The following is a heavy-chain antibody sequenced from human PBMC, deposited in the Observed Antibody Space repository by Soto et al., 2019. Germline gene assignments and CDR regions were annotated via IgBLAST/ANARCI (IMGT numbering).Heavy chain of an antibody. Sequence: QITLKDSGPTLVKPTQTLTLTCTFSGFSLNTPGAGVGWIRQAPGKALEWLALIYWDDNKRYTPSLQRRLNINHDAPKNHAVLTIANMGPLVPATLYRDEGGFHQRIGHWGQGSLVTVAS. CDR3: DEGGFHQRIGH. CDR1: GFSLNTPGAG. V-gene: IGHV2-5*02. J-gene: IGHJ5*02. CDR2: IYWDDNK. D-gene: IGHD3-16*01.